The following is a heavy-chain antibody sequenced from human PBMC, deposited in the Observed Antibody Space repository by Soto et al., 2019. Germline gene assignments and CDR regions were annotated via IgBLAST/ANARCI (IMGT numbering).Heavy chain of an antibody. CDR2: INPSDSNT. CDR1: GYSFGDYL. CDR3: ARLGHDYSNSGMDV. J-gene: IGHJ6*02. V-gene: IGHV5-10-1*01. D-gene: IGHD4-4*01. Sequence: GESLKISCQGSGYSFGDYLITWVRQEPGKGLDYMGKINPSDSNTNYSPSFQGHVTISADKSISTAYLQWSSLETSDTAMYYCARLGHDYSNSGMDVWGQGTTVTVSS.